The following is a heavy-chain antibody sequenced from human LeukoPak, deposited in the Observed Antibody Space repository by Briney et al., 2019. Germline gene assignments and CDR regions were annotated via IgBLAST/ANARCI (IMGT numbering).Heavy chain of an antibody. Sequence: SETLSLTCTVSGYSISSDSYWGWIRQPPGKGLEWIGTIFHSGGTYYNPSLRSRVTISVDTSKNQFSLKVRSVTAADTAVYYCAREGNGYDLVDFDYWGQGALVTVSS. CDR3: AREGNGYDLVDFDY. J-gene: IGHJ4*02. V-gene: IGHV4-38-2*02. D-gene: IGHD5-12*01. CDR1: GYSISSDSY. CDR2: IFHSGGT.